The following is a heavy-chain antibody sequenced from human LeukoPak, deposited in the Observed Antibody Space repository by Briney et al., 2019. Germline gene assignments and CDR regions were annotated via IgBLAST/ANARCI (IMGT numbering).Heavy chain of an antibody. CDR1: GYTFTGYY. J-gene: IGHJ4*02. Sequence: ASVKVSCKASGYTFTGYYMHWVRQAPGQGLEWMGWINPNSGGTNYAQKFQGRVTMTRDTSISTAYMELSRLRSDDTAVYYCVSCSGSYSSDFDYWGQGTLVTVSS. CDR3: VSCSGSYSSDFDY. V-gene: IGHV1-2*02. D-gene: IGHD1-26*01. CDR2: INPNSGGT.